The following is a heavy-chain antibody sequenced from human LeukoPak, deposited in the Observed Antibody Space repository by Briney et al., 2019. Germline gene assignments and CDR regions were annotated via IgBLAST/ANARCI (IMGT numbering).Heavy chain of an antibody. D-gene: IGHD5-24*01. Sequence: GGSLRLSCAASGFSLSGAWINWVRQAPGKGLEWVARIKHKPNGETIDYAAPVKGRFTISRDDSENMACLQMDSLRTEDTAVYYCTTGWGEGYKSGGPGTLVTVSS. CDR1: GFSLSGAW. J-gene: IGHJ1*01. V-gene: IGHV3-15*07. CDR2: IKHKPNGETI. CDR3: TTGWGEGYKS.